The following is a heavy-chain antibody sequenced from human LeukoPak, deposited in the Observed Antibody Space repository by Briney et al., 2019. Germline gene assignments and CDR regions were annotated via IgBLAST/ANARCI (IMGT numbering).Heavy chain of an antibody. D-gene: IGHD5-18*01. V-gene: IGHV3-9*01. CDR3: AKDISYSYGYSFDY. Sequence: GGSLRLSCAASGFTFDDYAMHWVRQAPGKGLEWVSGISWNSGSMGYADSVKGRFTISRDNAKNSLYLQMNSLRAEDTALYYCAKDISYSYGYSFDYWGQGTLVTVSS. CDR2: ISWNSGSM. J-gene: IGHJ4*02. CDR1: GFTFDDYA.